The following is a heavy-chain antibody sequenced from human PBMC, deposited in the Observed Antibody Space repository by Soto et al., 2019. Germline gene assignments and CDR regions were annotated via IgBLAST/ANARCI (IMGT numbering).Heavy chain of an antibody. Sequence: ASVKVSCKASGYTFTSYDINWVRRATGQGLEWMGWMNPNSGNTGYAQKFQGRVTMTRNTSISTAYMELSSLRSEDTAVYYCARGPRRAAAGTRYYFDYWGQGTLVTVSS. CDR2: MNPNSGNT. CDR3: ARGPRRAAAGTRYYFDY. J-gene: IGHJ4*02. V-gene: IGHV1-8*01. D-gene: IGHD6-13*01. CDR1: GYTFTSYD.